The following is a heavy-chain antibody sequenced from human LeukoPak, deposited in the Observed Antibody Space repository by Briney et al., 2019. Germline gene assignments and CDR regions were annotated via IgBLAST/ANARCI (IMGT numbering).Heavy chain of an antibody. CDR2: INPNSGAT. J-gene: IGHJ4*02. V-gene: IGHV1-2*06. CDR3: ARQTYFQDSSGYYIDY. CDR1: GGTFSSYA. D-gene: IGHD3-22*01. Sequence: ASVKVSCKASGGTFSSYAISWVRQAPGQGLEWMGRINPNSGATIYAQNFQDRVTMTRDTSISTAHMELSRLSPDDAAMYFCARQTYFQDSSGYYIDYWGQGSLVAVSS.